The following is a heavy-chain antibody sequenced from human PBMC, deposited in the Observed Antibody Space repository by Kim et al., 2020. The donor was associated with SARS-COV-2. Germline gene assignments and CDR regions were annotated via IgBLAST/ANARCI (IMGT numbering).Heavy chain of an antibody. D-gene: IGHD2-15*01. CDR1: GASIRATTHY. V-gene: IGHV4-39*01. CDR3: ARHEDLDYYGVDV. J-gene: IGHJ6*01. CDR2: ITYSGTT. Sequence: SETLSLTCTVSGASIRATTHYWGWIRRPTGRGLEWIGSITYSGTTYYNPSLESRVTISVDTSKNQFPLKVNSVTAADTAMYYCARHEDLDYYGVDVWGQGTTVTVSS.